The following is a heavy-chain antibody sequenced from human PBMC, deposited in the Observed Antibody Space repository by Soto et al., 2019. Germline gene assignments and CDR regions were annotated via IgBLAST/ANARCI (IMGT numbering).Heavy chain of an antibody. J-gene: IGHJ6*02. CDR2: IERDDDDK. D-gene: IGHD3-22*01. V-gene: IGHV2-70*01. CDR1: GFSLTSPGMC. CDR3: ALSYDSSGYYHGGYYYGMDV. Sequence: SGTTLVNPTETLTLTCTFSGFSLTSPGMCVSWIRQPPRKDLEWLALIERDDDDKYYSTSLKTRLTISKDTRKNQVVLTMTNMDPVDTATYYCALSYDSSGYYHGGYYYGMDVWGQGTTVTVSS.